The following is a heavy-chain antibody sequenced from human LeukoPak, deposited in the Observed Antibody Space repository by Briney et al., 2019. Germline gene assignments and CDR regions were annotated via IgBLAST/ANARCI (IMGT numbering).Heavy chain of an antibody. CDR2: VSYDGKIQ. J-gene: IGHJ6*02. CDR3: ARDPYYGSGKYYHGMDL. Sequence: QPGRSLRLSCAASGFTFSRYGMQWVRQAPGKGLEWVAVVSYDGKIQYYADSVKGRFTISRDNSKNTVSLQMNSLRAEDTAVYYCARDPYYGSGKYYHGMDLWGQGTTVTVSS. D-gene: IGHD3-10*01. CDR1: GFTFSRYG. V-gene: IGHV3-33*05.